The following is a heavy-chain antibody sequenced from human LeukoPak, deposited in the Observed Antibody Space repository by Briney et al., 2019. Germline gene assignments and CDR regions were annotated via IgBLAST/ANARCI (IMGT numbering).Heavy chain of an antibody. CDR3: ARTTVTKNFVDY. D-gene: IGHD4-17*01. J-gene: IGHJ4*02. V-gene: IGHV4-39*01. CDR1: GGSISSSSYY. CDR2: IYYRGST. Sequence: SETLSLTCTVSGGSISSSSYYWGWIRQPPGKGLEGIGSIYYRGSTYYNPSLKSRVTISVDTSKNQFSLKLSSVTAADTAVYYCARTTVTKNFVDYWGQGTLVTVSS.